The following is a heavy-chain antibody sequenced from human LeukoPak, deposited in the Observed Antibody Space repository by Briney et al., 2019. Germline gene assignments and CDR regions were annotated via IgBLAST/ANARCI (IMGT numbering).Heavy chain of an antibody. CDR1: GFTFDDYA. J-gene: IGHJ4*02. V-gene: IGHV3-9*03. CDR3: AKDSLGGYFDY. Sequence: GRCLRLSCAASGFTFDDYAMHWVRQAPGKGLEWVSGISWNSGSIGYADSVKGRFTISRDNAKNSLYLQMNSLRAEDMALYYCAKDSLGGYFDYWGQGTLVTVSS. CDR2: ISWNSGSI. D-gene: IGHD3-3*01.